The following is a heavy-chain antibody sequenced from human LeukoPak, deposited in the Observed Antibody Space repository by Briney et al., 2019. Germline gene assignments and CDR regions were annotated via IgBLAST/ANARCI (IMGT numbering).Heavy chain of an antibody. CDR1: GGSFSGYY. V-gene: IGHV4-34*01. CDR3: ARQIAVAGINNYYYYYGMDV. CDR2: INHSGST. Sequence: SETLSLTCAVYGGSFSGYYWSWIRQPPGKGLEWIGEINHSGSTNYNPSLKSRVTISVDTSKNQFSLKLSSVTAADTAVYYCARQIAVAGINNYYYYYGMDVWGQGTTVTVSS. D-gene: IGHD6-19*01. J-gene: IGHJ6*02.